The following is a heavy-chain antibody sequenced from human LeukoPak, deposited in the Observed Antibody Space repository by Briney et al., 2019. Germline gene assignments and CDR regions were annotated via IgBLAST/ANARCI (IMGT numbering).Heavy chain of an antibody. J-gene: IGHJ4*02. CDR2: ISGSSGST. CDR1: GFTFSSYA. Sequence: GGSLRLSCAASGFTFSSYAMSWVRQAPGKGLEWVSAISGSSGSTYYADSVKGRFTISRDNSKNTLYLEMNNLRGDDTAVYYCAKDSSGDSTAWSPFDYRGQGTLVTVSS. CDR3: AKDSSGDSTAWSPFDY. V-gene: IGHV3-23*01. D-gene: IGHD6-13*01.